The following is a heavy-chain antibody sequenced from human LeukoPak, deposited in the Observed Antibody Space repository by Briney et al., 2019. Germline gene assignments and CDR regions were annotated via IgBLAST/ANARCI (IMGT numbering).Heavy chain of an antibody. J-gene: IGHJ6*03. CDR1: GGSFSGYY. Sequence: PSETLSLTCAVYGGSFSGYYWSWIRQPPGKGLEWIGYIYYSGSTNYNPSLKSRVTISVDTSKNQFSLKLSSVTAADTAVYYCARGSYYDFWSGYPFYYYYYMDVWGKGTTVTVSS. CDR3: ARGSYYDFWSGYPFYYYYYMDV. D-gene: IGHD3-3*01. CDR2: IYYSGST. V-gene: IGHV4-59*01.